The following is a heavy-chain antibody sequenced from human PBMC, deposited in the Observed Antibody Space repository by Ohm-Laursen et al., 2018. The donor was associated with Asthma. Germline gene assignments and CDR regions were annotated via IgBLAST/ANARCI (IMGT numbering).Heavy chain of an antibody. Sequence: GASVKVSCNSSGGTFSNYVIGWGRQAPGQGLEWMGGINSVFATTDYGQKFRGRVTITADESTATVYMELSSLRSDDTALYYCDRKRGSCITSTCYSLDFWGQGTLITVSS. CDR3: DRKRGSCITSTCYSLDF. J-gene: IGHJ4*02. CDR1: GGTFSNYV. CDR2: INSVFATT. V-gene: IGHV1-69*13. D-gene: IGHD2-15*01.